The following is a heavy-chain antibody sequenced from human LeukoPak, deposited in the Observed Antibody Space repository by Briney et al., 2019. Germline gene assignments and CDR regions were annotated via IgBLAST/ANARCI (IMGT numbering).Heavy chain of an antibody. CDR1: GFTFSSYA. CDR3: AKDAAGPRGYYFDY. Sequence: GGSLRLSCAASGFTFSSYAMSWVRQAPGKGLEWVSTLSGSGGNTYYADSVKGRVTISRDNSKNTLYLQMNSLRAEDTAVYYCAKDAAGPRGYYFDYWGQGTLVTVSS. CDR2: LSGSGGNT. J-gene: IGHJ4*02. V-gene: IGHV3-23*01. D-gene: IGHD6-19*01.